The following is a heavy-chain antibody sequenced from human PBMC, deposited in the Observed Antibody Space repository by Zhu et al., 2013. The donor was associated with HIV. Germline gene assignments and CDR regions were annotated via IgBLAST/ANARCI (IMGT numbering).Heavy chain of an antibody. D-gene: IGHD3-10*01. J-gene: IGHJ6*02. V-gene: IGHV1-8*01. Sequence: QVQLVQSGAEVKKPGASVKVSCKASGYTFTSYDINWVRQATGQGLEWMGWMNPNSGNTGYAQKFQGRVTMTRNTSISTAYMELSSLRSEDTAVYYCARSHTRPIGTYYGMDVWGQGTTVTVSS. CDR3: ARSHTRPIGTYYGMDV. CDR1: GYTFTSYD. CDR2: MNPNSGNT.